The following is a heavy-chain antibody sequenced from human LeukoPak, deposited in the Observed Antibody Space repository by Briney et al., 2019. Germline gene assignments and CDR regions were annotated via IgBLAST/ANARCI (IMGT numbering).Heavy chain of an antibody. CDR2: TYYRPKWYN. CDR1: GDSVSSSSAA. J-gene: IGHJ4*02. D-gene: IGHD3-9*01. CDR3: ARQYDILTGYPNFDY. V-gene: IGHV6-1*01. Sequence: SQTLSLTCAISGDSVSSSSAAWNWIRQSPSRGLEWLGRTYYRPKWYNDYAVSVKSRITINPDTSKNQFFLQLNSVTPEDTTVYYCARQYDILTGYPNFDYWGQGTLVTVSS.